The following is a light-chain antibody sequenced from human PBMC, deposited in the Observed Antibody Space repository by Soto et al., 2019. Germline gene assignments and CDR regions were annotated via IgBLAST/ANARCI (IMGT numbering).Light chain of an antibody. Sequence: IPLTQSPFSLSASVVDTVTITCRASPGISRSLAWYQQNPGRAPKLLIYAASTLYTGVPSRFRGSPSGTAFPLTIGSLQPEDVATYYCQKYNSTPLTLGGGTKV. CDR2: AAS. CDR3: QKYNSTPLT. J-gene: IGKJ4*01. CDR1: PGISRS. V-gene: IGKV1-27*01.